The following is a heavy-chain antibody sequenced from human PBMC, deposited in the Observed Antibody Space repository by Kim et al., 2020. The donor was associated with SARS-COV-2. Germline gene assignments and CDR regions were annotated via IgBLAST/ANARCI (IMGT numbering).Heavy chain of an antibody. CDR2: IWYDGSNK. Sequence: GGSLRLSCAASGFTFSSYGMHWVRQAPGKGLEWVAVIWYDGSNKYYADSVKGQFTISRDNSKNTLYLQMNSLRAEDTAVYYCAKDSSGQQGGNYYYYYGMDVWGQGTTVTVSS. J-gene: IGHJ6*02. CDR1: GFTFSSYG. V-gene: IGHV3-33*06. D-gene: IGHD6-13*01. CDR3: AKDSSGQQGGNYYYYYGMDV.